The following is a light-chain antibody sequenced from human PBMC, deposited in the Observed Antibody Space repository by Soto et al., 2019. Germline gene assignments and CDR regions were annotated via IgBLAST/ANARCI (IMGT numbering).Light chain of an antibody. J-gene: IGKJ1*01. CDR3: QQYNSYSRT. Sequence: DIQMTQSPSSLSASVGDRVTITCRASQGIRNDLGWYQQKPGKAPKLLIYDASSLESGAPSRFSGSGSGTEFTLTISSLQPDDFATYYCQQYNSYSRTFGQGTKVDIK. CDR2: DAS. CDR1: QGIRND. V-gene: IGKV1-17*01.